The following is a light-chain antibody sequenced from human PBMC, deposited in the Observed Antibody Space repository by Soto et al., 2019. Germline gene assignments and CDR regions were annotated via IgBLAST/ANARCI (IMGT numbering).Light chain of an antibody. Sequence: ETVMTQSPATLSVSPGERATLSCRASQSVSSNLAWYQQKPGQAPRLLIYGTSTRATGIPARFSGSGSGKEFTLTISSLQSEDFAVYYCQQYNNWPITFGQGTRLEIK. CDR3: QQYNNWPIT. V-gene: IGKV3-15*01. CDR1: QSVSSN. J-gene: IGKJ5*01. CDR2: GTS.